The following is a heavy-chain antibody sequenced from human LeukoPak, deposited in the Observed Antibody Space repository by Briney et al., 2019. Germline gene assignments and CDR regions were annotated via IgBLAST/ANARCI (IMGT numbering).Heavy chain of an antibody. CDR2: IIPIFGTA. CDR3: AKGKDIVVVPAAMPTWFDP. Sequence: SVKVSCKASGGTFSSYAISWVRQAPGQGLEWMGGIIPIFGTANYAQKFQGRVTITTDESTSTAYMERSSKRSEDTAVYYCAKGKDIVVVPAAMPTWFDPWGQGTLVTVSS. J-gene: IGHJ5*02. D-gene: IGHD2-2*01. V-gene: IGHV1-69*05. CDR1: GGTFSSYA.